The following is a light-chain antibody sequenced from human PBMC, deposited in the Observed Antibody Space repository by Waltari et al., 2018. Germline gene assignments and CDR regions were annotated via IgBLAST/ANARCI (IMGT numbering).Light chain of an antibody. Sequence: QSVLTQPPSVSGAPGQRVTISCTGSNSNIGAGYDVHWYQQLPTTAPKLLIFANNMRPSGVPDRFSGSRSGPSASLAITGLQAEDEADYYCQSYESSLSHSVFGTGTKVSVL. CDR2: ANN. V-gene: IGLV1-40*01. CDR3: QSYESSLSHSV. J-gene: IGLJ1*01. CDR1: NSNIGAGYD.